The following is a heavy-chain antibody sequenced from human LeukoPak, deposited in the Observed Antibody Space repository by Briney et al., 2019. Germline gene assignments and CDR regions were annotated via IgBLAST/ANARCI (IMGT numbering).Heavy chain of an antibody. Sequence: GGSLRLSCAASGFPFSSYDMSWVRQAPGKGLEWVSTIFGGGIRTDYADSVKGRFINSRDNSKNTLYLQMNSLRAEDTAVYYCAKKQKYCSSTSCYGPHFIYWGQGTLVTVSS. D-gene: IGHD2-2*01. CDR3: AKKQKYCSSTSCYGPHFIY. V-gene: IGHV3-23*01. J-gene: IGHJ4*02. CDR1: GFPFSSYD. CDR2: IFGGGIRT.